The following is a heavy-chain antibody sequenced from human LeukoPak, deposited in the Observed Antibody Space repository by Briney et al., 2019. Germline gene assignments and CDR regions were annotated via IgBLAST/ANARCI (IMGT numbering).Heavy chain of an antibody. CDR1: GYTFISYD. V-gene: IGHV1-8*01. CDR3: ARSFTGGWFDP. CDR2: MNPNSGNT. J-gene: IGHJ5*02. Sequence: GASVKVSCTASGYTFISYDINWVRQATGQGLEWMGWMNPNSGNTGYAQKFQGRVTMTRNTSISTAYMELSSLRFEDTAVYYCARSFTGGWFDPWGQGTLVTVSS. D-gene: IGHD1-26*01.